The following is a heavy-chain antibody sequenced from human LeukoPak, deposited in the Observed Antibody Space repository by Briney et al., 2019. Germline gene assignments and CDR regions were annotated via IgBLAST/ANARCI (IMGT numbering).Heavy chain of an antibody. J-gene: IGHJ4*02. CDR2: ISANNGET. Sequence: ASVKVSCKASGYTFTNYGISWVRQAPGQGLEWMAWISANNGETRYAQNLQGRVTMTTDTSTSTAYMELRSLRSDDTAVYYCARVPPSAHQLLSSDYWGQGTQVTVSS. CDR1: GYTFTNYG. D-gene: IGHD2-2*01. V-gene: IGHV1-18*04. CDR3: ARVPPSAHQLLSSDY.